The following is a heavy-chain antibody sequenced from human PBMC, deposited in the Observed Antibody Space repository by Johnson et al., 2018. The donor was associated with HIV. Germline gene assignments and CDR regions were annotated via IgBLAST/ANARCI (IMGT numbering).Heavy chain of an antibody. CDR1: GFTVSSNY. CDR3: AKSISSSADDAFDI. CDR2: IYSGGST. Sequence: EKFVESGGGVVQPGGSLKLSCAASGFTVSSNYMSWVRQAPGKGLEWVSVIYSGGSTYYADSVKGRFTISRDNSKNTLYLQMNSLRAEDTALYYCAKSISSSADDAFDIWGQGTMVTVSS. J-gene: IGHJ3*02. D-gene: IGHD6-13*01. V-gene: IGHV3-53*04.